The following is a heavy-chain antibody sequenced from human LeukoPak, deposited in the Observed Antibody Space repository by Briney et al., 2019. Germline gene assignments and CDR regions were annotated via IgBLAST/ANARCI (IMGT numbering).Heavy chain of an antibody. D-gene: IGHD2-2*01. V-gene: IGHV1-3*01. Sequence: ASVKVSCKASGHTSTTYAIHWVRQAPGQGLEWMGWINAGNGNIKYSQKFQGRVTITGDTSASTAYMELSSLRSEDTAVYYCARGLVVPAPFDYWGQGTLVTVSS. CDR3: ARGLVVPAPFDY. J-gene: IGHJ4*02. CDR2: INAGNGNI. CDR1: GHTSTTYA.